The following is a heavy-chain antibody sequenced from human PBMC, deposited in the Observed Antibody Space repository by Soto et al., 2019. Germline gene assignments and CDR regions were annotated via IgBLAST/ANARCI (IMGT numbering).Heavy chain of an antibody. CDR3: ARVRLGVSTRLFDY. CDR1: GFTFSDHY. D-gene: IGHD6-25*01. CDR2: IRNKDNGHTT. V-gene: IGHV3-72*01. J-gene: IGHJ4*02. Sequence: EVQLVESGGGLVQPGGSLRLSCAASGFTFSDHYMDWVRQAPGKGLEWVGRIRNKDNGHTTEYAASVKGRFTISRDDAKNSLDLLMNSLRTEDTAVYYCARVRLGVSTRLFDYWGQGTLVTVSS.